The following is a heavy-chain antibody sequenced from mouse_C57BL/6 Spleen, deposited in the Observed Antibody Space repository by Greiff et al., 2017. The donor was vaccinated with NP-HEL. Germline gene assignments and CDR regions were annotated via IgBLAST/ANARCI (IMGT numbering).Heavy chain of an antibody. V-gene: IGHV1-64*01. CDR2: IHPNSGST. D-gene: IGHD1-1*01. CDR3: ARVGLFITTVFDY. J-gene: IGHJ2*01. CDR1: GYTFTSYW. Sequence: QVQLQQSGAELVKPGASVKLSCKASGYTFTSYWMHWVKQRPGQGLEWIGMIHPNSGSTNYNEKFKSKATLTVDKSSSTAYMQLSSLTSEDSAVYYCARVGLFITTVFDYWGQGTTLTVSS.